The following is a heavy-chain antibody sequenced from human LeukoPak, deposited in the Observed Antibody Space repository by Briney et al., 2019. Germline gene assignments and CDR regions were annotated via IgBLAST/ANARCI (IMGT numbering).Heavy chain of an antibody. CDR3: ARGGRAGTSVVGY. Sequence: RGCLRLSRAASRFTLSSYSMNWVRQAPGKGVEWVSSISSSSSYIYYADSVKGRFTISRDNAKNSLYLQMNSLRAEDTAVYYCARGGRAGTSVVGYWGQGTLVTVSS. D-gene: IGHD1-7*01. CDR1: RFTLSSYS. J-gene: IGHJ4*02. CDR2: ISSSSSYI. V-gene: IGHV3-21*01.